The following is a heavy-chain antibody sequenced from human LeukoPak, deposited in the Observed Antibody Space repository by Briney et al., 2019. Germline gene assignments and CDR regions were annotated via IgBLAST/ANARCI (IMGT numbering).Heavy chain of an antibody. CDR3: AKDPSGSYLRYFDY. CDR1: GFTFSSYG. V-gene: IGHV3-30*18. CDR2: ISYDRSNK. J-gene: IGHJ4*02. D-gene: IGHD1-26*01. Sequence: GGSLRLSCAASGFTFSSYGMHWVRQAPGKGLEWVAVISYDRSNKYYADSVKGRFTISRDNSKNTLYLQMNSLRAEDTAVYYCAKDPSGSYLRYFDYWGQGTLVTVSS.